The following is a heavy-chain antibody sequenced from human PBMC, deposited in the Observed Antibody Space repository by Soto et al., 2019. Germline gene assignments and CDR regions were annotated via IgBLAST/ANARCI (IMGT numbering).Heavy chain of an antibody. J-gene: IGHJ4*02. D-gene: IGHD2-8*02. CDR2: INPNSGGT. Sequence: ASVKVSCKASGYTFTGYYMHWVRQAPGQGLEWMGRINPNSGGTNYAQKFQGRVTMTRDTSISTAYMELSRLRSDDTAVYYCARVRIPNLWVNTVGFDYWGQGTLVTVSS. V-gene: IGHV1-2*06. CDR3: ARVRIPNLWVNTVGFDY. CDR1: GYTFTGYY.